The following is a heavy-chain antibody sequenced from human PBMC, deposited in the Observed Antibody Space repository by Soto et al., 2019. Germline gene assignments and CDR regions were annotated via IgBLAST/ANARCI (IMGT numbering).Heavy chain of an antibody. CDR3: AREYTAWPLAYGLDV. V-gene: IGHV3-21*01. D-gene: IGHD2-2*02. CDR2: ISSRSDI. CDR1: GFTFSTYS. J-gene: IGHJ6*02. Sequence: KIGGSLRLSCVGSGFTFSTYSINWVRQAPGKGLEWVSSISSRSDIYYADSVKGRFTISRDNAKNSVSLQMNSLRAEDTAVYYCAREYTAWPLAYGLDVWGQGTTVTVSS.